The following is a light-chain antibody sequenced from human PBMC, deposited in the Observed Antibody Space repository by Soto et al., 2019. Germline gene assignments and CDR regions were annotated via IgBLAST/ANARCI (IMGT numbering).Light chain of an antibody. J-gene: IGLJ2*01. CDR2: EGN. Sequence: NFMLTQPHSLSESPGKTVTISCTRRSGSIASNYVQWYQQRPGSVPTTVIYEGNQRPSGVPDRFSGSTDGSSNSASLTISGLQTEDEADYYCQSYDSSTVVFGGGTKLTVL. CDR3: QSYDSSTVV. V-gene: IGLV6-57*04. CDR1: SGSIASNY.